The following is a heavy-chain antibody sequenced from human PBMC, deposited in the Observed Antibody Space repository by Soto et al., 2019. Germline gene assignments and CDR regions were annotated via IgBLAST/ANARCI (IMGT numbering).Heavy chain of an antibody. D-gene: IGHD3-22*01. CDR2: ILPIFDTA. V-gene: IGHV1-69*13. J-gene: IGHJ5*02. CDR3: ARGYYYSSGYGP. CDR1: AATFSSCA. Sequence: SVKFSRKASAATFSSCAISWLRPAPGQGLEWVGGILPIFDTANYAKKFEGRVTISVDESPSTAYMELSSLRSEDRAVYYCARGYYYSSGYGPWGQGTLVTVSS.